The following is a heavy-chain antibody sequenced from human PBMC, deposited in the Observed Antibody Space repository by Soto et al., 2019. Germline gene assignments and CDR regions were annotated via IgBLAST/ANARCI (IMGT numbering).Heavy chain of an antibody. J-gene: IGHJ4*02. Sequence: GGSLRLSCAASGFTVKAFSMTWVRQAPGKGLEWVASIKQDGKEIFYVDSVKGRFTIFRDDATNSLYLQMNSLRADDTAIYYCARAWVEDTIYRPFDYWGQGTLVTVSS. CDR1: GFTVKAFS. V-gene: IGHV3-7*03. CDR3: ARAWVEDTIYRPFDY. D-gene: IGHD3-10*01. CDR2: IKQDGKEI.